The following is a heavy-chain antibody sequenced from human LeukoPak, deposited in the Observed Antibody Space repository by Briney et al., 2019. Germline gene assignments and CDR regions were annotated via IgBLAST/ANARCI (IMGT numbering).Heavy chain of an antibody. V-gene: IGHV4-59*01. CDR3: ARELVGEGYYYYGMDV. D-gene: IGHD3-10*01. J-gene: IGHJ6*02. CDR1: GGSISSYY. CDR2: IYYSGGT. Sequence: SETLSLTCTVSGGSISSYYRSWIRQPPGKGLEWIGYIYYSGGTNYNPSLKSRVTISVDTSKNQFSLKLSSVTAADTAVYYCARELVGEGYYYYGMDVWGQGTTVTVSS.